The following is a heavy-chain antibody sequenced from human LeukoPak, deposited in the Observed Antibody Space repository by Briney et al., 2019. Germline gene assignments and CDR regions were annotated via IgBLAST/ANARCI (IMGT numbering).Heavy chain of an antibody. CDR3: ARANPLYCSSTTCLFDY. Sequence: GASVKVSCKASGYTFTGYYMHWVRQAPGQGLEWMVWINPNSGGTNYAQKFQGRVTMTRDTSISTAHMELSRLRSDDTAVYYCARANPLYCSSTTCLFDYWGQGTLVTVSS. V-gene: IGHV1-2*02. J-gene: IGHJ4*02. D-gene: IGHD2-2*01. CDR2: INPNSGGT. CDR1: GYTFTGYY.